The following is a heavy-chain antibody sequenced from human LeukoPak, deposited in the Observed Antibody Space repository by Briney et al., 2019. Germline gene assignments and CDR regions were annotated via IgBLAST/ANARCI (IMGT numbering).Heavy chain of an antibody. J-gene: IGHJ6*02. CDR1: GFTFDDYA. D-gene: IGHD6-13*01. Sequence: GGSLRLSCAASGFTFDDYAMHWVRQAPGKGLEWVSGISWNSGSIGYADSVKGRFTISRDNAKNSLYLQMNSLRVEDTALYYCAKDMGAAPFTSSSWPYYYYGMDVWGQGTTVTVSS. CDR2: ISWNSGSI. CDR3: AKDMGAAPFTSSSWPYYYYGMDV. V-gene: IGHV3-9*01.